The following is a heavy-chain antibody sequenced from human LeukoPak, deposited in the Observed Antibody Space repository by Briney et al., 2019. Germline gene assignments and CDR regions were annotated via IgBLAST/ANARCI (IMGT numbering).Heavy chain of an antibody. CDR3: VRTDWGSCFDY. CDR2: IRNKANNYTT. CDR1: GFTFSGHY. D-gene: IGHD3-16*01. Sequence: GGSLRLSCAASGFTFSGHYMDWVRQAPGKGLEWVGRIRNKANNYTTEYAASVKGRFTISRDDSKNSRYLQMNSLKTEDTAVYYCVRTDWGSCFDYWGQGTLVAVSS. J-gene: IGHJ4*02. V-gene: IGHV3-72*01.